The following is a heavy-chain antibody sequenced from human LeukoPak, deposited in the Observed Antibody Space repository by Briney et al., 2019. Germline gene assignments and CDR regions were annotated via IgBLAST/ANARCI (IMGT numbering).Heavy chain of an antibody. D-gene: IGHD5-24*01. V-gene: IGHV1-18*01. CDR1: GYTFTSYG. J-gene: IGHJ4*02. Sequence: ASVKVSCKASGYTFTSYGIIWVRQAPGQGLEWMGWISAYNGNTNYAQKLQGRVTMTTDTSTSTAYMELRSLRPDDTAVYYCARDHRGLETLPYFDYWGQGTLVTVPS. CDR2: ISAYNGNT. CDR3: ARDHRGLETLPYFDY.